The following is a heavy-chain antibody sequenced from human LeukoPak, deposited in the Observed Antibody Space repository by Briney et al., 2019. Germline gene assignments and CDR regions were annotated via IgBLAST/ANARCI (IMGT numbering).Heavy chain of an antibody. V-gene: IGHV4-34*01. CDR1: GGSFSGYY. Sequence: SETLSLTCAVYGGSFSGYYWSWIRQPPGKGLEWIGEINHSGSTNYNPSLKSRVTISVDTSKNQFSLKLSYVTAADTAVYYCARQPPPRGGSSIRQINWFDPWSQGTLVTVSS. D-gene: IGHD4-23*01. CDR2: INHSGST. CDR3: ARQPPPRGGSSIRQINWFDP. J-gene: IGHJ5*02.